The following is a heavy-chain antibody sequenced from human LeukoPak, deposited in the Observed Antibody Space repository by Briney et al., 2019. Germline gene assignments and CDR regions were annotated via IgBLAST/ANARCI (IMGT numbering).Heavy chain of an antibody. V-gene: IGHV3-9*03. J-gene: IGHJ4*02. Sequence: PGRSLRLSCAASGFPFDDYAMHWVRQAPGKGLECVSGISWNSGSIGYADSVKGRFTISRDNAKNSLYLQMNSLRAEDMALYYCAKDRSDIVATLFDYWGQGTLVTVSS. CDR1: GFPFDDYA. CDR2: ISWNSGSI. D-gene: IGHD5-12*01. CDR3: AKDRSDIVATLFDY.